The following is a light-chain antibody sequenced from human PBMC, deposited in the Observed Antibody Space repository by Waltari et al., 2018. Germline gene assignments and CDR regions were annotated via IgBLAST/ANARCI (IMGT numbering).Light chain of an antibody. CDR2: AAY. Sequence: AIRMTQSPSSLSAFTGDRVTITCRPNQSVSGYLAWYQQKPGKAPKLLIYAAYTVQSGVPSRFSGSGSGTDFTLTISCLQSEDFATYYCQQYYSYPRTFGQGTKVEIK. CDR1: QSVSGY. CDR3: QQYYSYPRT. J-gene: IGKJ1*01. V-gene: IGKV1-8*01.